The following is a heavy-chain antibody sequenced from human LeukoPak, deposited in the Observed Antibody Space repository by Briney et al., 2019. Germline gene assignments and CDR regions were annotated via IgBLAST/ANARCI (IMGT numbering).Heavy chain of an antibody. D-gene: IGHD2-2*03. CDR3: ARAGYCSSTSCQWVPLV. CDR2: IYYSGST. CDR1: GDSMKNYY. V-gene: IGHV4-59*01. Sequence: SETLSLTCTVSGDSMKNYYWIWIRQSPGKGLEWIGYIYYSGSTYYNPSLKSQVTMSVDPSKKQFSLKLSSVTAAETAVYYCARAGYCSSTSCQWVPLVWGQGTTVTVSS. J-gene: IGHJ6*02.